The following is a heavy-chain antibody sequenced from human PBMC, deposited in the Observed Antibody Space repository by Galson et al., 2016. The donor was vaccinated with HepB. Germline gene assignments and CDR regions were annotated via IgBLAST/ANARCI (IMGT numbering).Heavy chain of an antibody. CDR2: LSGTGGDT. J-gene: IGHJ5*02. CDR1: GFVFRMYP. V-gene: IGHV3-23*01. Sequence: SLRLSCAASGFVFRMYPMSWVRQAPGKGLEWVSALSGTGGDTYYADSVKGRFTISRDNSKNTLYLQMTSLRDEDTATYYCANDLTVAAWVDPWGQGTLVTVSS. CDR3: ANDLTVAAWVDP. D-gene: IGHD4-17*01.